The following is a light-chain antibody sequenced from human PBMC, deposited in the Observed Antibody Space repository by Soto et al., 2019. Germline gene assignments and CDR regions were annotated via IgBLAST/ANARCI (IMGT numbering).Light chain of an antibody. CDR3: QSYDSGVTGSV. CDR2: EVT. CDR1: SSDVGGYNY. Sequence: QSALTQPASVSGSPGQSITISCTGTSSDVGGYNYVSWYQQHPGKAPKLIIYEVTHRPSGVSSRFYGSRSGNTASLTISGLQAEDEADYYCQSYDSGVTGSVFGTGTKVTVL. V-gene: IGLV2-14*01. J-gene: IGLJ1*01.